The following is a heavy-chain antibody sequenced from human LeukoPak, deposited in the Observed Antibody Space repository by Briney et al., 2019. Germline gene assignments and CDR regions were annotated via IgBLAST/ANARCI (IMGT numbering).Heavy chain of an antibody. V-gene: IGHV1-46*01. J-gene: IGHJ3*02. Sequence: GASVKVSCKASGYTFTSYYMHWVRQAPAQGLEWMGIINPSGGSTSYAQKFQGRVTMTTDTSTSTAYMELRSLRSDDTAVYYCASPNYYYDSSGYADAFDIWGQGTMVTVSS. CDR1: GYTFTSYY. CDR3: ASPNYYYDSSGYADAFDI. D-gene: IGHD3-22*01. CDR2: INPSGGST.